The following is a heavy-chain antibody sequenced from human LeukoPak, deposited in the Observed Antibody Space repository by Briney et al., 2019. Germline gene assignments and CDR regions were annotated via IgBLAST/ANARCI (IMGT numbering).Heavy chain of an antibody. V-gene: IGHV4-59*01. Sequence: SETLSLTCTVSGGSISSFYWNWIRLPPGKGLELIGYIYYSGRTNYNPSLKSRVTISVDSSKNQFSLKPSSVTAADTAMYYCARGRKYTYGYTVTELGSGYFDYWGQGTLVTVSS. J-gene: IGHJ4*02. CDR2: IYYSGRT. D-gene: IGHD5-18*01. CDR1: GGSISSFY. CDR3: ARGRKYTYGYTVTELGSGYFDY.